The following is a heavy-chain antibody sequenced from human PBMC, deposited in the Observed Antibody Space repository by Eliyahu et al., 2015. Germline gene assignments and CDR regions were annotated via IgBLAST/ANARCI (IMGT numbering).Heavy chain of an antibody. CDR3: ARGTGTTYYYGMDV. CDR2: IYSGGSA. V-gene: IGHV3-66*01. J-gene: IGHJ6*02. CDR1: GFXVRSNY. Sequence: EVQLVESGGGLVQPGGSLRLSCAASGFXVRSNYMSWVRQAPGKGLGWVSVIYSGGSAYYVDSVKGRFTISRDNSKNTLYLQMNSLRAEDTAVYYCARGTGTTYYYGMDVWGQGTTVTVSS. D-gene: IGHD1-7*01.